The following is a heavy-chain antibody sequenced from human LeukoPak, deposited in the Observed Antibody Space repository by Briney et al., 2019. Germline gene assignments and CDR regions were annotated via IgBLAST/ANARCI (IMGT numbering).Heavy chain of an antibody. D-gene: IGHD6-19*01. Sequence: GGSLRLSCAASGFTFDDYAMHWVRQAPGQGLEWVSGISWNSGSIGYADSVKGRFTISRDNAKNSLYLQMNSLRAEDTALYYCAKDIAGEQWLGFDYWGQGTLVTVSS. V-gene: IGHV3-9*01. J-gene: IGHJ4*02. CDR2: ISWNSGSI. CDR3: AKDIAGEQWLGFDY. CDR1: GFTFDDYA.